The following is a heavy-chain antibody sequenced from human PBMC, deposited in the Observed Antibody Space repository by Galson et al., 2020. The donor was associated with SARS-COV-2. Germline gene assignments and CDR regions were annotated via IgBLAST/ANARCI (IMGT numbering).Heavy chain of an antibody. Sequence: TGGSLRLSCAASGFTFSSYAMHWVRQAPGKGLEWVAVISYDGSNKYYADSVKGRFTISRDNSKNTLYLQMTSLRAEDTAVYYCARDSGSYLDYWGQGTLVTVSS. J-gene: IGHJ4*02. CDR3: ARDSGSYLDY. V-gene: IGHV3-30-3*01. CDR1: GFTFSSYA. D-gene: IGHD3-10*01. CDR2: ISYDGSNK.